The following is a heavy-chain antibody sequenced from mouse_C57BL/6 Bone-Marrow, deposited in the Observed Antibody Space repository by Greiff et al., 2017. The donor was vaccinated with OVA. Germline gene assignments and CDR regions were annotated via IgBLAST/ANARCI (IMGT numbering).Heavy chain of an antibody. CDR2: INPYNGDT. CDR3: ATGAYGSMYYAMDY. Sequence: EVQLQQSGPELVKPGDSVKISCKASGYSFTGYFMNWVMQSHGKSLEWIGRINPYNGDTFYNQKFKGKATLTVDKSSSTAHMELRSLTSEDSAVYYCATGAYGSMYYAMDYWGHGTSVTVSS. J-gene: IGHJ4*01. V-gene: IGHV1-20*01. D-gene: IGHD1-1*01. CDR1: GYSFTGYF.